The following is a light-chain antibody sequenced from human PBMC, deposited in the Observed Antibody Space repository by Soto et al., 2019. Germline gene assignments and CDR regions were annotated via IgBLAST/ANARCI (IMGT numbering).Light chain of an antibody. CDR3: QHYFFYPYT. CDR1: QSVSGW. CDR2: EAS. Sequence: DIQMTQSPSTLSASVGDTVTLACRASQSVSGWLAWYQQKPGKAPKLLIYEASTLESGVPSRFSGSGSGTEFTLTISSLQPDDFGTYFCQHYFFYPYTFGQGTRLDI. V-gene: IGKV1-5*01. J-gene: IGKJ5*01.